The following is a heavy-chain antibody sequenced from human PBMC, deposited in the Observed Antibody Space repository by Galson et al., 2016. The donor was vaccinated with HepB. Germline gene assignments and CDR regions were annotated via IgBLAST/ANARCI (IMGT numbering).Heavy chain of an antibody. CDR2: ISGGGAST. V-gene: IGHV3-23*01. CDR1: GFTFSNYA. CDR3: AKDLILYSGSYPETHFDY. Sequence: SLRLSCAASGFTFSNYAMSWVRQAPGKGLEWVSAISGGGASTYYADPVKGRFTNSRDNSKNTLYLQMNSLRAEDTAVYYCAKDLILYSGSYPETHFDYWGQGTLVTVSS. J-gene: IGHJ4*02. D-gene: IGHD1-26*01.